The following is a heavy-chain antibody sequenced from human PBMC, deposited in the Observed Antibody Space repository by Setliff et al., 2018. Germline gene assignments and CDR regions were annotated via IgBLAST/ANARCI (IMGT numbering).Heavy chain of an antibody. CDR2: ITNYNGKT. Sequence: ASVKVSCKASGYTFTGYAINWVRQAPGQGLEYLGWITNYNGKTDYAQKFQDRVILTTDTSTNTAYMELRNLRPDDKAIYYCATRTPVTFSGVVTTVWGQGSLVTGSS. J-gene: IGHJ4*02. V-gene: IGHV1-18*01. CDR1: GYTFTGYA. CDR3: ATRTPVTFSGVVTTV. D-gene: IGHD3-3*01.